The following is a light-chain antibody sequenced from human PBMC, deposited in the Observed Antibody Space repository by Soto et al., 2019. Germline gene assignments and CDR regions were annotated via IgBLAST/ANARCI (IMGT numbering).Light chain of an antibody. CDR1: QSVSSY. J-gene: IGKJ2*01. Sequence: DIQMTQSPSSLSASVGDRVTSTCRASQSVSSYLNWYQQKPGKAPKLLIYAASSLQSGVPSRFSGSGSGTDFTHTISSLQPEDFATYYCQQSYRTQYTFGQWTKLEIK. V-gene: IGKV1-39*01. CDR3: QQSYRTQYT. CDR2: AAS.